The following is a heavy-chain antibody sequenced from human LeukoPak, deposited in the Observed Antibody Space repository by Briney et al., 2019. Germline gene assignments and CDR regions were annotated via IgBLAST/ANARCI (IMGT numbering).Heavy chain of an antibody. CDR2: MKEDGSDE. Sequence: GGYLRFSGSGHDFGCSSSTMSWLPHAAGQGREWVAKMKEDGSDEEYVDAVKGRFTISRYNAKNSLDLQMNSLRPEDTAVYFCVVGGAGGGYFPNWGQGSLVIVSS. CDR1: DFGCSSST. J-gene: IGHJ1*01. CDR3: VVGGAGGGYFPN. V-gene: IGHV3-7*01. D-gene: IGHD3-16*01.